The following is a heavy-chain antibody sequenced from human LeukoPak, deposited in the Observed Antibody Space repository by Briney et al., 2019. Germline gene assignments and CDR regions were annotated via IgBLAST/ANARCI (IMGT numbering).Heavy chain of an antibody. Sequence: SVKVSCKASGGTFSSYAISWVRQAPGQGLEWMGRIIPTLGIANYAQKFQGRVTITADKSTSTAYMELSSLRSEDTAVYYCARGSDSGYDYTFDYWGQGTLVTVSS. CDR3: ARGSDSGYDYTFDY. D-gene: IGHD5-12*01. CDR2: IIPTLGIA. CDR1: GGTFSSYA. J-gene: IGHJ4*02. V-gene: IGHV1-69*04.